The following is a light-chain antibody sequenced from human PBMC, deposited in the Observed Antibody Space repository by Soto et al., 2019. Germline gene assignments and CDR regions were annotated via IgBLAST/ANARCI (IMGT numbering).Light chain of an antibody. Sequence: DIPMTQSPSSLSASVGDRVTITCRASQSISSYLNWYQQKPGKAPKLLIYGASSLQSGVPSRFGGSGSGTDFTLTISSLQPEDFATYYCQQSYSLPYTFGQGTKLEIK. CDR1: QSISSY. V-gene: IGKV1-39*01. CDR2: GAS. CDR3: QQSYSLPYT. J-gene: IGKJ2*01.